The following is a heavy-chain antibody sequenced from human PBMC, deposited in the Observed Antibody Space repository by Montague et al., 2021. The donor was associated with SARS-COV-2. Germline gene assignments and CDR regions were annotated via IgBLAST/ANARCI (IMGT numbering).Heavy chain of an antibody. D-gene: IGHD2-21*02. V-gene: IGHV4-59*13. CDR1: GVSISGYY. CDR3: ARTAEWQPFDF. CDR2: VYYGGPT. Sequence: SETLSLTCTVSGVSISGYYWSWIRRSPGRGLEWIGYVYYGGPTNYNPPLWSRVSISVDTSKNYFSLRLRSVTTADTAVYYCARTAEWQPFDFWGQGTLVTVSS. J-gene: IGHJ4*02.